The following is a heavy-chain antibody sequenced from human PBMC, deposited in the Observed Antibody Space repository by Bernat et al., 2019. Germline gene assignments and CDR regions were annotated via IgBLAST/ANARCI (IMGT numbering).Heavy chain of an antibody. Sequence: QVQLQESGPGLVKPSGTLSLTCVVSGGSISSTSWWSWVRQPPGKGLEWIGEIHHSGSTNYSPSLKSRVTISVEKSRNQLSLELTAVTAADTAVYYCAREGGSADGFDFWGQGTKVTVSS. V-gene: IGHV4-4*02. J-gene: IGHJ3*01. D-gene: IGHD6-25*01. CDR1: GGSISSTSW. CDR2: IHHSGST. CDR3: AREGGSADGFDF.